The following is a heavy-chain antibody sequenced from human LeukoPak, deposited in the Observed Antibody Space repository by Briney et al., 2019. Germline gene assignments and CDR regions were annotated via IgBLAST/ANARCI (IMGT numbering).Heavy chain of an antibody. CDR1: GFTFSSYA. CDR2: ISRTNTR. D-gene: IGHD5-24*01. CDR3: ARDLDDYNLRGSDY. Sequence: GGAPRLSCAASGFTFSSYAMNWVRQAPGKGVEWISYISRTNTRYYAGSVKGRFTISRDNAKNSLYLQVNSLRAEDTALYYCARDLDDYNLRGSDYWGQGTLVTVSS. J-gene: IGHJ4*02. V-gene: IGHV3-48*03.